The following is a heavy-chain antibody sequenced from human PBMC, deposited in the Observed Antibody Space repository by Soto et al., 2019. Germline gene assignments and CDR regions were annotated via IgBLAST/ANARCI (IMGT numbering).Heavy chain of an antibody. D-gene: IGHD3-10*01. CDR2: IIPIFGTA. V-gene: IGHV1-69*06. CDR1: GGTFSSYA. J-gene: IGHJ4*02. Sequence: ASVKVSFKASGGTFSSYAISWVRQAPGQGLEWMGGIIPIFGTANYAQKFQGRVTITADKSTSTAYMELSSLRSEDTAVYYCARRNYYGSGSFDYWGQGTLVTVSS. CDR3: ARRNYYGSGSFDY.